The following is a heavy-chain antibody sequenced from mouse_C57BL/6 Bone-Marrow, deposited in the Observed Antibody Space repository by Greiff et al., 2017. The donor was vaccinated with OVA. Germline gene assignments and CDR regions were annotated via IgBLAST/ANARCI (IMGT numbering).Heavy chain of an antibody. D-gene: IGHD1-1*02. CDR2: IDPSDSYT. J-gene: IGHJ2*01. CDR1: GYTFTSYW. Sequence: VQLQQPGAELVMPGASVKLSCKASGYTFTSYWMHWVKQRPGQGLEWIGEIDPSDSYTNYNQKFKGKSTLTVDKSSSTAYMQLSSLTSEDSAVYYCARKDYPSYYFDYWGQGTTLTVSS. V-gene: IGHV1-69*01. CDR3: ARKDYPSYYFDY.